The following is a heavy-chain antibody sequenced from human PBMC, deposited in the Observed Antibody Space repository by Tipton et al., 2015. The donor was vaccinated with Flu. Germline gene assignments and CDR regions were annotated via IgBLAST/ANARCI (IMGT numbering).Heavy chain of an antibody. D-gene: IGHD2-15*01. J-gene: IGHJ4*02. CDR3: AGRGSVCGMIFDY. CDR2: IYYSGST. V-gene: IGHV4-39*07. CDR1: GGSISSYY. Sequence: TLSLTCTVSGGSISSYYWSWIRQPPGKGLEWIGSIYYSGSTYYNPSLKSRVTISVDTSKNQFSLKLSSVTAADTAVYYCAGRGSVCGMIFDYWGQGTLVTVSS.